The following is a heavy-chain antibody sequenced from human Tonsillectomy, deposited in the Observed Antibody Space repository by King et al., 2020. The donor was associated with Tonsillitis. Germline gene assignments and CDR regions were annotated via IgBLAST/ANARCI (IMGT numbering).Heavy chain of an antibody. CDR3: AKDQGYSYGILYYYYYYGMDV. J-gene: IGHJ6*02. V-gene: IGHV3-30*18. D-gene: IGHD5-18*01. Sequence: VQLVESGGGVVQPGRSLRLSCAASGFTFSSYGMHWVRQAPGKGLEWVAVISYDGSNKYYADSVKGRFTISRDNSKNTLYLQMNSLRAEDTAVYYCAKDQGYSYGILYYYYYYGMDVWGQGTTVTVSS. CDR1: GFTFSSYG. CDR2: ISYDGSNK.